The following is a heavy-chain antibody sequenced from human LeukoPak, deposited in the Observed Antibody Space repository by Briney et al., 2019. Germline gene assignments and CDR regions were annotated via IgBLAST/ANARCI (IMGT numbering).Heavy chain of an antibody. J-gene: IGHJ3*01. CDR3: ARPNITSYYDSRGYDVFDV. Sequence: GESLKISCKGSGYRFNAYWIAWVRQMPGEGLEWMGIIYPDDSDTRYSPSFQGQVTISADKSVRTAYLQWSSLKASDTAMYYCARPNITSYYDSRGYDVFDVWGQGTMVTVSS. V-gene: IGHV5-51*01. CDR1: GYRFNAYW. D-gene: IGHD3-22*01. CDR2: IYPDDSDT.